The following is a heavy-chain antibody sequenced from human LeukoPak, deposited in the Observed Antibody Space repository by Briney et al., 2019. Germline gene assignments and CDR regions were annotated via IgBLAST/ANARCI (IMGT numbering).Heavy chain of an antibody. J-gene: IGHJ4*02. D-gene: IGHD3-16*01. Sequence: PGGTLRLSCAASGFTFSSYGMSWVRQAPGKGLEWVSAISGSGGSTYYADSVKGRFTISRDNSKNTLYLQMNSLRAEDTAVYYCAKDYDYVWGTLYWGQGTLVTVSS. V-gene: IGHV3-23*01. CDR2: ISGSGGST. CDR1: GFTFSSYG. CDR3: AKDYDYVWGTLY.